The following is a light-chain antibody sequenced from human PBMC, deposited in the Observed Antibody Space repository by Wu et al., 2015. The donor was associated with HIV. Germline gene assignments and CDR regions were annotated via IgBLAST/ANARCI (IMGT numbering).Light chain of an antibody. CDR1: QSVSSY. Sequence: EIVLTQSPATLSLSPGERATLSCRASQSVSSYLAWYQQKPGQAPRLLIYDASNRATGIPARFSGSGSGTDFTLTIGSLEPEDFAVYYCQQRSNWPPNTFGQGPSWRSN. CDR2: DAS. CDR3: QQRSNWPPNT. V-gene: IGKV3-11*01. J-gene: IGKJ2*01.